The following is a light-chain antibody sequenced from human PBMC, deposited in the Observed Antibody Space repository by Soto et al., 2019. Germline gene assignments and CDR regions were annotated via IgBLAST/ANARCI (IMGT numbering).Light chain of an antibody. Sequence: QSVLPQSSSASASLGASVKLTCTLNSGHTKYAVAWHQQKPDQAPRFLMRVRSDGSHTKGDGIPDRFAGSTSGAEHYLTISSLQSEDEADYYCQTWGVGFQVFGVGTKLTVL. CDR1: SGHTKYA. CDR3: QTWGVGFQV. CDR2: VRSDGSH. J-gene: IGLJ2*01. V-gene: IGLV4-69*01.